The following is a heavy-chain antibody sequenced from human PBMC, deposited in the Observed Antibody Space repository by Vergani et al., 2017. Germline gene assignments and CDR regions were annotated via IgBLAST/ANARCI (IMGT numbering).Heavy chain of an antibody. J-gene: IGHJ5*02. Sequence: QVQLVQSGAEVKKPGSSVKVSCKASGRTFSSYAISWVRQAPGQGLEWMGRIIPIFGTANYAQKFQGRVTITADESTSTAYMELSSLRSEDTAVYYCARGYCSSTSCYRKNWFDPWGQGTLVTVSS. CDR2: IIPIFGTA. CDR3: ARGYCSSTSCYRKNWFDP. V-gene: IGHV1-69*18. D-gene: IGHD2-2*02. CDR1: GRTFSSYA.